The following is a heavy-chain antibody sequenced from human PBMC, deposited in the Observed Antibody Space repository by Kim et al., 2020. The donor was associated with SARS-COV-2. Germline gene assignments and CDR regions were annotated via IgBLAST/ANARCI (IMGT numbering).Heavy chain of an antibody. J-gene: IGHJ4*02. CDR3: ARDYDYVWGTLGY. V-gene: IGHV1-2*02. Sequence: NYAKKFQGRVTRTRDTSISTAYMELSRLRSDDTAVYYCARDYDYVWGTLGYWGQGTLVTVSS. D-gene: IGHD3-16*01.